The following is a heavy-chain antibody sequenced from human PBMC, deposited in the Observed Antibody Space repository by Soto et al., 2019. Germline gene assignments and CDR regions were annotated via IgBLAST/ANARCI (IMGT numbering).Heavy chain of an antibody. Sequence: PGGSLRLSCAASGITFTNYVFNWVRHASGKGLEWVSSITSSGPYTSYADSVRGRFTLSRDNAKNSLYLHMNSLRVEDTAVYYCARDRDFCSANNSYEMGAASWGEGALVPVP. CDR2: ITSSGPYT. CDR3: ARDRDFCSANNSYEMGAAS. D-gene: IGHD3-3*01. CDR1: GITFTNYV. J-gene: IGHJ5*02. V-gene: IGHV3-21*06.